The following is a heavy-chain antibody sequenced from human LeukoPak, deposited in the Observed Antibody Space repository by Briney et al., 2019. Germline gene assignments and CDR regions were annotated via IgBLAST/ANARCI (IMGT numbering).Heavy chain of an antibody. J-gene: IGHJ4*02. D-gene: IGHD4-17*01. Sequence: GGSLRLSCAASGFTVSSNYMSWVRQAQGKGLEWVSVIYSGGSTYYADSVKGRFTISRDNSKNTLYLQMNSLRAEDTAVYYCASHSPYGDYVGYWGQGTLVTVSS. CDR2: IYSGGST. V-gene: IGHV3-53*01. CDR1: GFTVSSNY. CDR3: ASHSPYGDYVGY.